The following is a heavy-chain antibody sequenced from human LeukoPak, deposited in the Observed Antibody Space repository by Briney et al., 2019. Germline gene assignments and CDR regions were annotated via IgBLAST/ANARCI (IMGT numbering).Heavy chain of an antibody. CDR1: GYTFTDYG. CDR3: ARELGGIAARQVGMDV. D-gene: IGHD6-6*01. J-gene: IGHJ6*02. Sequence: GASVKVSCKASGYTFTDYGVSWVRQAPGQGLEWMGWISPYNGNTNYAQKLQGRVTMSTDTSTSTAYMELRSLGSDDTAVYYCARELGGIAARQVGMDVWGQGTTVTVSS. CDR2: ISPYNGNT. V-gene: IGHV1-18*01.